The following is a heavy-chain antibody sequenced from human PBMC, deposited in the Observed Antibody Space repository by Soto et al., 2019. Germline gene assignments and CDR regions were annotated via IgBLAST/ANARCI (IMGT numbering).Heavy chain of an antibody. CDR3: AKDISRGIVGASMPDY. J-gene: IGHJ4*02. V-gene: IGHV3-23*01. D-gene: IGHD1-26*01. CDR1: GFTFSSYA. CDR2: ISGSGGST. Sequence: GGSLRLSCAASGFTFSSYAMSWVRQAPGKGLEWVSAISGSGGSTYYADSVKGRFTISRDNSKNTLYLQMNSLRAEDTAVYYCAKDISRGIVGASMPDYWGQGTLVTVSS.